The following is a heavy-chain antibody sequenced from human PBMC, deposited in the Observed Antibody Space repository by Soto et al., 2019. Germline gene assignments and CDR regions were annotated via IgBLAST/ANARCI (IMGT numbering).Heavy chain of an antibody. CDR3: ARGGYYDFWSGYSNWFDP. V-gene: IGHV4-59*01. J-gene: IGHJ5*02. CDR2: IYYSGST. CDR1: GGSIGSYY. Sequence: PSETLSLTCTVSGGSIGSYYWSWIRQPPGKGLEWIGYIYYSGSTNYNPSLKSRVTISVDTSKNQFSLKLSSVTAADTAVYYCARGGYYDFWSGYSNWFDPWGQGTLVTVSS. D-gene: IGHD3-3*01.